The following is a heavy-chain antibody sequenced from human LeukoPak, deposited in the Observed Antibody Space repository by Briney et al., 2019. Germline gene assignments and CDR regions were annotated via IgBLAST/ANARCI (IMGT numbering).Heavy chain of an antibody. J-gene: IGHJ4*02. Sequence: GGSLRLSCAASGFTFSIYAMSWVRQAPGKGLEWVSAISGSGGTAYYADSVKGRFTISRDNSKNTLYLQMNSLRAEDTAVYYCAKGLYHYYGSGSYTLDYWGQGTLVTVSS. D-gene: IGHD3-10*01. CDR2: ISGSGGTA. V-gene: IGHV3-23*01. CDR1: GFTFSIYA. CDR3: AKGLYHYYGSGSYTLDY.